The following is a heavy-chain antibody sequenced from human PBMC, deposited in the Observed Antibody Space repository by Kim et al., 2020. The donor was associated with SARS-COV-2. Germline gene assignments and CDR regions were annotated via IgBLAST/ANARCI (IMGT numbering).Heavy chain of an antibody. CDR3: AKEFSGGSQGGMDV. D-gene: IGHD2-15*01. Sequence: ADYVKCRLHISRDHSKHTLYLQMNSLRAEDTAVYYCAKEFSGGSQGGMDVWGQGTTVTVSS. J-gene: IGHJ6*02. V-gene: IGHV3-23*01.